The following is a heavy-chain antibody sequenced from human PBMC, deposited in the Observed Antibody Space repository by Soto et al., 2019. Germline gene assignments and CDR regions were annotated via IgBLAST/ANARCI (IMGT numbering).Heavy chain of an antibody. CDR3: ACIFSGGYGYGFYYYGMDV. V-gene: IGHV4-39*01. Sequence: SETLSLTCTVSGGSISSSSYYWGWIRQPPGKGLEWIGSIYHSGSTNYNPSLKSRVTISVDTSKNQFSLKLSSVTAADTAVYYCACIFSGGYGYGFYYYGMDVWGQGTTVTVSS. D-gene: IGHD5-18*01. CDR1: GGSISSSSYY. J-gene: IGHJ6*02. CDR2: IYHSGST.